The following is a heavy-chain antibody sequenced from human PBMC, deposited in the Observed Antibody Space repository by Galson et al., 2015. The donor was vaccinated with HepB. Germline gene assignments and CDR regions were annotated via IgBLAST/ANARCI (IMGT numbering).Heavy chain of an antibody. Sequence: SVKVSCKASGGTFSSYAISWVRQAPGQGLEWMGGIIPIFGTANYAQKFQGRVTITADESTSTAYMELSSLRSEDTAVYYCARGRDFGVVIDAFDIWGQGTMVTVSS. J-gene: IGHJ3*02. CDR2: IIPIFGTA. CDR3: ARGRDFGVVIDAFDI. V-gene: IGHV1-69*13. CDR1: GGTFSSYA. D-gene: IGHD3-3*01.